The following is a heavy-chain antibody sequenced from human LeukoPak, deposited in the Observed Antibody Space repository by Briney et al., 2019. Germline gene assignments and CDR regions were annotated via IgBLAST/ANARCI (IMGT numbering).Heavy chain of an antibody. V-gene: IGHV1-18*04. Sequence: GASAKVSCKASGYTFSNYGISWVRQAPGLGLEWMGWTSYNGNTNYAQKFQDRVTMTTDTSTTTAYMELRSLESDDTAVCYCARHSGSGWQALGYWGQGTLVTVSS. D-gene: IGHD6-19*01. CDR3: ARHSGSGWQALGY. J-gene: IGHJ4*02. CDR1: GYTFSNYG. CDR2: TSYNGNT.